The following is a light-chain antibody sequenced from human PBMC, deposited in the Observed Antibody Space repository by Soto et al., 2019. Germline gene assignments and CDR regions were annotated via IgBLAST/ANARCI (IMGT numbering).Light chain of an antibody. CDR2: EVT. J-gene: IGLJ1*01. CDR1: SSDVGAYNY. V-gene: IGLV2-14*01. CDR3: SSKRVSSTLFV. Sequence: QSVLTQPASVSGSPGQSITISCTGTSSDVGAYNYVSWYQHHPGKVPKLLIYEVTNRPSGVSDRFSGSKSGNTASLTISGLQAEDEADYYGSSKRVSSTLFVFGTETKVTVL.